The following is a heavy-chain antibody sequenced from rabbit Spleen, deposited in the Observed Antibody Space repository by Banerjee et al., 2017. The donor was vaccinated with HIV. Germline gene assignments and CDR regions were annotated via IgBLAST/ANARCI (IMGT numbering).Heavy chain of an antibody. J-gene: IGHJ3*01. D-gene: IGHD6-1*01. CDR3: ARADSDSDYGYVL. V-gene: IGHV1S45*01. CDR2: IYTGSGGST. Sequence: QEQLVESRGGLVKPEGSLTLTCKASGFSFSDRDVMCWVRQAPGKGLEWIGCIYTGSGGSTYYASWAKGRFTISKTSSTTGTLQMTSLTAADTATYFCARADSDSDYGYVLWGQGTLVTVS. CDR1: GFSFSDRDV.